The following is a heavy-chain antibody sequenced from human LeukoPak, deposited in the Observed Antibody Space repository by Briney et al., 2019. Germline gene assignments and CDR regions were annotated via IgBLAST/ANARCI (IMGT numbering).Heavy chain of an antibody. V-gene: IGHV1-18*01. CDR3: ARDPTPYSSSWSNYFDY. Sequence: ASVTVSCTASGYTFTSYGISWVRQAPGQGLEWMGWISAYNGNTNYAQKLQGRVTMTTDTSTSTAYMELRSLRSDDTAVYYCARDPTPYSSSWSNYFDYWGQGTLVTVSS. CDR1: GYTFTSYG. D-gene: IGHD6-13*01. CDR2: ISAYNGNT. J-gene: IGHJ4*02.